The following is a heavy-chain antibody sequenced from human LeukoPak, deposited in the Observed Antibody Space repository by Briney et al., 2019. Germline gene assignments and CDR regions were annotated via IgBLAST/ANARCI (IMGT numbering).Heavy chain of an antibody. J-gene: IGHJ4*02. CDR3: ASTWAIAAAGNY. V-gene: IGHV3-48*01. D-gene: IGHD6-13*01. CDR1: GFTLSSYS. CDR2: ISGSSSTI. Sequence: GGSLRLSCAASGFTLSSYSMNWVRQAPGKGLEWGSYISGSSSTIYYADSVKGRFTISRDNAKNSLYLQMNSLRAEDTAVYYCASTWAIAAAGNYWGQGTLVTVSS.